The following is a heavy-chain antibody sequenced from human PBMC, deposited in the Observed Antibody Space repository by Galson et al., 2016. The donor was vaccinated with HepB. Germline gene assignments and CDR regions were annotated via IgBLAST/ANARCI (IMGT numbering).Heavy chain of an antibody. CDR3: ARATYYGPNYFDS. V-gene: IGHV4-59*01. J-gene: IGHJ4*02. CDR2: IYHSGAT. D-gene: IGHD3-3*01. CDR1: GSSISTYY. Sequence: ETLSLTGTISGSSISTYYWTWIRQPPRKGLEWIGYIYHSGATNYNLSLKSLVTISVDPSKKQLSLKLSSVTAADTAIYYCARATYYGPNYFDSWGQGTLVTVSS.